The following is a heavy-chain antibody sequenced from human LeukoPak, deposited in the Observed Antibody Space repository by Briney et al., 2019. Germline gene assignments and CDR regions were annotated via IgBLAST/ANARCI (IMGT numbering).Heavy chain of an antibody. D-gene: IGHD6-13*01. Sequence: ASVKVSCKASGYTFTGYYMHWVRQAPGQGLEWMGWINPNSGGTNYAQKFQGRVTISGDTSKNQFSLKLRSVTAADTAVYYCARDSVGQQLVGRKNNNYDMDVWGKGTTVTISS. J-gene: IGHJ6*03. CDR2: INPNSGGT. CDR1: GYTFTGYY. CDR3: ARDSVGQQLVGRKNNNYDMDV. V-gene: IGHV1-2*02.